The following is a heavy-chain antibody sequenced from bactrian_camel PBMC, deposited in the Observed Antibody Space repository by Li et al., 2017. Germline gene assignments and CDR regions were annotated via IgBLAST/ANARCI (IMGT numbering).Heavy chain of an antibody. CDR2: TWTDARNG. V-gene: IGHV3S19*01. J-gene: IGHJ7*01. Sequence: VQLVESGGGSVQTGDSLRLTCRISGWTFGSFCLAWFRQAPGKGLEWVCSTWTDARNGHCTDSVKGRFTISRNNAANTAYLQMNNLKPEDTAVYYCAKDRPGQGYGMDYWGKGTQVTV. CDR1: GWTFGSFC.